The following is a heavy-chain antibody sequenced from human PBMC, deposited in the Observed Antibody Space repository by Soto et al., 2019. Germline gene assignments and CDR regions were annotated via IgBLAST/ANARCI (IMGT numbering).Heavy chain of an antibody. J-gene: IGHJ4*02. CDR1: GFTFSSYW. D-gene: IGHD1-1*01. CDR2: IKKDGSEK. V-gene: IGHV3-7*01. Sequence: EVQLVESGGGLVQPGGSLRLSCAASGFTFSSYWMSWVRQAPGKGLEWVANIKKDGSEKYYVDSVKGRFTISRDNAKNSLDQQMNSLRAEDTAVYYCARVPDDGWNDAKVVDYWGQGTLVTVSS. CDR3: ARVPDDGWNDAKVVDY.